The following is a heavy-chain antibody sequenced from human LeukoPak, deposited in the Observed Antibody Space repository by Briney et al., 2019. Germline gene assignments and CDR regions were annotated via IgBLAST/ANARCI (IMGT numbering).Heavy chain of an antibody. Sequence: PGGSLRLSCAASGFTFSSYAMHWVRQAPGRGLEYVSAISSNGGSTYYADSVKGRFTISRDNSKNTLYLQMSSLRAEDTAVYYCVKDGRPVAEGGFDYWGQGTLVTVSS. CDR1: GFTFSSYA. D-gene: IGHD2-15*01. V-gene: IGHV3-64D*09. CDR3: VKDGRPVAEGGFDY. CDR2: ISSNGGST. J-gene: IGHJ4*02.